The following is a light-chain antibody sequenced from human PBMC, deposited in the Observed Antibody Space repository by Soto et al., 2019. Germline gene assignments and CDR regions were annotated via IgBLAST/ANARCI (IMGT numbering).Light chain of an antibody. Sequence: EIVWTPSPATLSFSPAERATLSCMASQSVSSFLAWYQQKPGQAPRLLIYDASHRATGIPARFSGSGSGTDFTLTISSLEPEDFAVYYCQKRSNWPKKFGQGTKGDIK. V-gene: IGKV3-11*01. CDR1: QSVSSF. CDR3: QKRSNWPKK. CDR2: DAS. J-gene: IGKJ1*01.